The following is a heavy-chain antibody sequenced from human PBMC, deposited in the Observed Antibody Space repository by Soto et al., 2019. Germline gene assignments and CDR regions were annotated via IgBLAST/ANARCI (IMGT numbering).Heavy chain of an antibody. V-gene: IGHV3-23*01. CDR1: GFTFSSYA. D-gene: IGHD3-16*01. CDR2: ISGSGGST. CDR3: AKDQSPTADYDYIWGSYGPRTTHDAFDI. Sequence: GGSLRLSCAASGFTFSSYAMSWVRQAPGKGLEWVSAISGSGGSTYYADSVKGRFTISRDNSKNTLYLQMNSLRAEDTAVYYCAKDQSPTADYDYIWGSYGPRTTHDAFDIWGQGTMVTVSS. J-gene: IGHJ3*02.